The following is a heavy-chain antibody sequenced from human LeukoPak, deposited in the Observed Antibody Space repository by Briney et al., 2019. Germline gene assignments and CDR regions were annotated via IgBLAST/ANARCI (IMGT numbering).Heavy chain of an antibody. J-gene: IGHJ4*02. CDR1: GYTFTSYD. V-gene: IGHV1-8*01. CDR2: MNPNSGNT. Sequence: ASVKVSCKASGYTFTSYDINWVRQATGQGLEWMGWMNPNSGNTGYAQKFQGRVTMTRDTSISTAYMELSRLRSDDTAVYYCARGSSRGYKWAYWGQGTLVTVSS. D-gene: IGHD5-24*01. CDR3: ARGSSRGYKWAY.